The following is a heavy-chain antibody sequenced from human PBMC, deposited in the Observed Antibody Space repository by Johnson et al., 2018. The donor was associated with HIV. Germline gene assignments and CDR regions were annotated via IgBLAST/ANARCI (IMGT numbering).Heavy chain of an antibody. D-gene: IGHD1-26*01. CDR3: AKRSGSFYGAFDL. CDR1: GFTFSNAC. CDR2: ISYDGSNK. J-gene: IGHJ3*01. V-gene: IGHV3-30*18. Sequence: QVQLVESGGGLVKPGGSLRLSCAASGFTFSNACMSWVRQAPGKGLEWVAVISYDGSNKYYADSVKGRFTISRDNSKNTLYLQMSSLRADDSALYYCAKRSGSFYGAFDLWGQGTMVTVSS.